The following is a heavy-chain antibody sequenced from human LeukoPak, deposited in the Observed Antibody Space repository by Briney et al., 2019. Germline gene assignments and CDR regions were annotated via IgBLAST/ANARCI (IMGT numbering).Heavy chain of an antibody. Sequence: PSETLSLTCTVSGGSISSYYWSWIRQPPGKGLEWIGYIYYSGSTNYNPSLKSRVTISVDTSKNQFSLKLSSVTAADTAVYYCATYSKNSGSYTEDAFDIWGQGTMVTVSS. V-gene: IGHV4-59*08. CDR3: ATYSKNSGSYTEDAFDI. J-gene: IGHJ3*02. D-gene: IGHD1-26*01. CDR2: IYYSGST. CDR1: GGSISSYY.